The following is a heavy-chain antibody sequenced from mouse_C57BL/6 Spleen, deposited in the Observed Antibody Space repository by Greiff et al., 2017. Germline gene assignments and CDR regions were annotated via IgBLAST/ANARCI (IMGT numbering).Heavy chain of an antibody. V-gene: IGHV1-18*01. Sequence: EVQGVESGPELVKPGASVKIPCKASGYTFTDYNMDWVKQSHGKSLEWIGDINPNNGGTIYNQKFKGKATLTVDKSSSTAYMELRSLTSEDTAVYYCARRVIYDGYNYYAMDYWGQGTSVTVSS. J-gene: IGHJ4*01. CDR2: INPNNGGT. CDR3: ARRVIYDGYNYYAMDY. CDR1: GYTFTDYN. D-gene: IGHD2-3*01.